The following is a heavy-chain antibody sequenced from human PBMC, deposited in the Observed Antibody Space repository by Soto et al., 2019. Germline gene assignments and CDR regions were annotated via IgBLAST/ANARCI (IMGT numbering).Heavy chain of an antibody. Sequence: HPGGSLRLSCAASGFTFDDYAMHWVRLAPGKGLEWVSCISWNSGSIGYADCVKGRFTISRDNAKNSLYLQMNSLRAEDTALYYCGIFYNWNYYYGMDVSGQATMLTVSS. CDR1: GFTFDDYA. CDR3: GIFYNWNYYYGMDV. CDR2: ISWNSGSI. V-gene: IGHV3-9*01. D-gene: IGHD1-20*01. J-gene: IGHJ6*02.